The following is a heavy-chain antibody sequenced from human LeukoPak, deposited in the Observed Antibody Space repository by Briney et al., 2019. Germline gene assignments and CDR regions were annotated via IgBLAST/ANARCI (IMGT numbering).Heavy chain of an antibody. CDR3: ARGSSSNSWYFDY. V-gene: IGHV6-1*01. CDR2: TYYRSKWYN. Sequence: SQTLSLTCAISGDSVSRNTAAWNWIRHSPSRGLEWLGRTYYRSKWYNDYALSVKSRIIINPDTSKNQFSLQLNSVTPEDTAVYYCARGSSSNSWYFDYWGQGTLVTVSS. J-gene: IGHJ4*02. D-gene: IGHD6-13*01. CDR1: GDSVSRNTAA.